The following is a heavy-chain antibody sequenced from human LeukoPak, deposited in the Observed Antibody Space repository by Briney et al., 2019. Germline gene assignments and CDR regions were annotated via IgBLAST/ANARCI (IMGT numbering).Heavy chain of an antibody. CDR1: GYTFTDHY. J-gene: IGHJ4*02. D-gene: IGHD7-27*01. V-gene: IGHV1-2*02. CDR2: IHPKSGDT. Sequence: ASVKVSCKTSGYTFTDHYFHWLRQAPGQGLEWMGWIHPKSGDTNYAERFQGRVSLTRDTSIGTAYMELSSLRSDDTAVYYCARDHNWGPDYWGQGTLV. CDR3: ARDHNWGPDY.